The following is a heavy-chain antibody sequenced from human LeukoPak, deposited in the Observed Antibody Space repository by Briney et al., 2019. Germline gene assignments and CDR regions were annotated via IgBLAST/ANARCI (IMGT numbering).Heavy chain of an antibody. CDR2: INPNSGCT. D-gene: IGHD2-2*01. J-gene: IGHJ4*02. Sequence: ASVKVSCTASGYTFTGYYMHWVRQAPGQGLEWMGWINPNSGCTNYAQKFQGRVTMTRDTSISTAYMELSRLRSGDTAVYYCARDGGRYCSSTSCYPDYWGQGGLVTVSS. CDR1: GYTFTGYY. V-gene: IGHV1-2*02. CDR3: ARDGGRYCSSTSCYPDY.